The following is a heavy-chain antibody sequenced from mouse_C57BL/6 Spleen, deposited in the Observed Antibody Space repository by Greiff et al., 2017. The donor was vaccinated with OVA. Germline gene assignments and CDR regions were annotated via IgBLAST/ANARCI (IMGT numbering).Heavy chain of an antibody. V-gene: IGHV1-82*01. D-gene: IGHD1-1*02. Sequence: QVQLQQSGPELVKPGASVKISCKASGYAFSSSWMNWVQQRPGKGLEWIGRIYPGDGDTNYNGKFKSKDTLTADKSSSTAYMQHSSLTSEDSSVCFCARAGSWGFAYWGQGTLVTVSA. CDR1: GYAFSSSW. CDR2: IYPGDGDT. CDR3: ARAGSWGFAY. J-gene: IGHJ3*01.